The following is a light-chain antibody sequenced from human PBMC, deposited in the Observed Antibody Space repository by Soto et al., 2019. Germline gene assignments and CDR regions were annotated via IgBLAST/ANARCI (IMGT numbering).Light chain of an antibody. J-gene: IGKJ3*01. Sequence: EIVLTQSPGTLSLSPGERATLSCTASQSVSSNNLAWYQQRPGQAPRVVIYGASTRATGIPERFSGSGSGKDFTLTISRLEPEDFAVYYCQQYGRSPFTFGPGTKVDIK. CDR3: QQYGRSPFT. CDR1: QSVSSNN. CDR2: GAS. V-gene: IGKV3-20*01.